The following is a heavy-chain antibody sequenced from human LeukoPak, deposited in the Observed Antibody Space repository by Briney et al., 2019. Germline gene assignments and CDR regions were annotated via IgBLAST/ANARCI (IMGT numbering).Heavy chain of an antibody. D-gene: IGHD6-6*01. CDR2: IYYSGAT. J-gene: IGHJ4*02. CDR1: GDSISNTRYH. CDR3: AREIVSSVES. V-gene: IGHV4-39*02. Sequence: PSETLSLTCTVSGDSISNTRYHWGWIRQPPGKGLEWIGSIYYSGATYYNPSLKSRVTISVDTSRNHFSPKLSSVTAADTAVYHCAREIVSSVESWGQGSLVTVSS.